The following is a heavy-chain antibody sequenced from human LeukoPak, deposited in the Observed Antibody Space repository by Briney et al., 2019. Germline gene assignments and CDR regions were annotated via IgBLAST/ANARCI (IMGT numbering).Heavy chain of an antibody. CDR2: IGTTGDT. V-gene: IGHV3-13*01. J-gene: IGHJ4*02. CDR1: GFTFSGSD. D-gene: IGHD3-10*01. Sequence: GGSLRLSCAASGFTFSGSDMHWVRQATGKGLEWVSAIGTTGDTYYPGSVKGRFTISRENARNSLYLQMNSLRAGDTAVYYCARAVPMARGVNYYDYWGQGTLVTVSS. CDR3: ARAVPMARGVNYYDY.